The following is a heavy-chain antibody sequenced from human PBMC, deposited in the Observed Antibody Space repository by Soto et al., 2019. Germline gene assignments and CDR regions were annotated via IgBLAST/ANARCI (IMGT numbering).Heavy chain of an antibody. D-gene: IGHD4-17*01. CDR2: IRSKANSYAT. V-gene: IGHV3-73*01. Sequence: PGGSLRLSCAASGFTFSGSAMHWARQASGKGLEWVGRIRSKANSYATAYAASVKGRFTISRDDSKNTAYLQMNSLKTEDTAVYYCTRSGIYGDYDDAFDIWGQGTTGTVSS. CDR3: TRSGIYGDYDDAFDI. J-gene: IGHJ3*02. CDR1: GFTFSGSA.